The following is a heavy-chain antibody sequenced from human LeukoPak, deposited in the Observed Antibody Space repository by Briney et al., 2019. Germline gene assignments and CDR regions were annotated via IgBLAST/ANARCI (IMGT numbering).Heavy chain of an antibody. CDR3: ARGPSAIFGVVIIGSGFDP. V-gene: IGHV4-34*01. J-gene: IGHJ5*02. CDR2: INHSGST. Sequence: PSETLSLTCAVYGGSFSGYYWSWIRQPPEKGLEWIGEINHSGSTNYNPSLKSRVTISVDTSKNQFSLKLSSVTAADTAVYYCARGPSAIFGVVIIGSGFDPWGQGTLVTVSS. D-gene: IGHD3-3*01. CDR1: GGSFSGYY.